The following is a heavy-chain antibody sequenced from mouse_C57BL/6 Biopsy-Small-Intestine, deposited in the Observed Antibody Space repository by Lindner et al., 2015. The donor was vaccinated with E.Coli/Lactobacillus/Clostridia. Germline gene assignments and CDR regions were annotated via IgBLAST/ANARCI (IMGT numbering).Heavy chain of an antibody. D-gene: IGHD1-1*01. J-gene: IGHJ2*01. Sequence: VQLQESGPELVKPGASVKISCKASGYSFTDYKLNWVKQSNGKSPEWIGMIKPKFGTGDYNHNFKGRATLTVDQSSSIAYMELNSLTSEDSAVYYCAYGSLFDYWGQGTTLTVSS. CDR2: IKPKFGTG. CDR1: GYSFTDYK. CDR3: AYGSLFDY. V-gene: IGHV1-39*01.